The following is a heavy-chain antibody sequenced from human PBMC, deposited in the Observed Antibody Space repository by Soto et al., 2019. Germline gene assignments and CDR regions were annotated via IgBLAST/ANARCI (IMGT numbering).Heavy chain of an antibody. V-gene: IGHV4-61*01. J-gene: IGHJ4*02. CDR1: GGSVSSGSYY. Sequence: SETLSLTCTVSGGSVSSGSYYWSWIRQPPGKGLEWIGYIYYSGSTNYNPSLKSRVTISVDTSKNQFSLKLSSVTAADTAVYYCARGVLYYDILTGYSMHRFDYWGQGTLVTVSS. D-gene: IGHD3-9*01. CDR2: IYYSGST. CDR3: ARGVLYYDILTGYSMHRFDY.